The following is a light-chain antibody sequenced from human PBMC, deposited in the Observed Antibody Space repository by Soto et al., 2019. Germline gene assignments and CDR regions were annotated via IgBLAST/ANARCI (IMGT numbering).Light chain of an antibody. CDR3: QQYNDWPRT. Sequence: EIVMTQSPATLSVSPGERATLSCRASQSVSSKLAWYQHKPGQAPRLLISEASTRATGIPARFSGSGSGTDFTFTISSLQSEDFAVYYCQQYNDWPRTFGQGTKLEIK. CDR2: EAS. J-gene: IGKJ2*01. V-gene: IGKV3-15*01. CDR1: QSVSSK.